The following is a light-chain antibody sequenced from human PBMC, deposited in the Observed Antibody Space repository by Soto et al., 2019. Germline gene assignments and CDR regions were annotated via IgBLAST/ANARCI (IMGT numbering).Light chain of an antibody. J-gene: IGKJ4*01. V-gene: IGKV3-11*01. Sequence: EIVLTQSPATLSLSPGERANLSCRASQSISNYLVWYQQKPGQAPRLLIYDASNRATGIPARFSGSGSGTDFTLTISSLEPEDFAIYYCQQRSNWPPLTCGGGTKVEIK. CDR3: QQRSNWPPLT. CDR1: QSISNY. CDR2: DAS.